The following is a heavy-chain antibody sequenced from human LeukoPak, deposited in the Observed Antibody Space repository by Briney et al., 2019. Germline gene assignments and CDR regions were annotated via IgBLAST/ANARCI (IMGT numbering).Heavy chain of an antibody. V-gene: IGHV1-69*13. CDR3: ARDSRHDFWSGRGTHYYMDV. Sequence: GASVKVSCKASGYTFTSYGISWVRQAPGQGLEWMGGIIPIFGTANYAQKFQGRVTITADESTSTAYMELSSLRSEDTAVYYCARDSRHDFWSGRGTHYYMDVWGKGTTVTVSS. CDR2: IIPIFGTA. J-gene: IGHJ6*03. D-gene: IGHD3-3*01. CDR1: GYTFTSYG.